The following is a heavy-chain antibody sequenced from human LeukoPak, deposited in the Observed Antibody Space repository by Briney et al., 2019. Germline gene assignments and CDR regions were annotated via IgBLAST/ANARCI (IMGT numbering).Heavy chain of an antibody. D-gene: IGHD5-12*01. CDR2: IYHSGST. J-gene: IGHJ4*02. CDR1: VGSISSSNW. V-gene: IGHV4-4*02. Sequence: SETLSLTCAVSVGSISSSNWWSWVRQPPGKGLEWIGEIYHSGSTNYNPSLKSRVTISVDKSKNQFSLKLSSVTAADTAVYYCASRSGEYSGYDKATFDYWGQGTLVTVSS. CDR3: ASRSGEYSGYDKATFDY.